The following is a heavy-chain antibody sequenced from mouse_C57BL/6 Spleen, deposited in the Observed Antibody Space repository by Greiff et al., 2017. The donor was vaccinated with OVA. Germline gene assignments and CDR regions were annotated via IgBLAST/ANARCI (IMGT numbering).Heavy chain of an antibody. CDR2: IYPRSGNT. J-gene: IGHJ1*01. D-gene: IGHD1-1*01. Sequence: QVQLKESGAELARPGASVKLSCKASGYTFTRYGISWVKQRTGQGLEWIGEIYPRSGNTYYNEKFKGKATLTADKSSSTAYMELLRLTSAYSAVYFFATLYGSSRRYFAVWGPGTPVTVSS. V-gene: IGHV1-81*01. CDR1: GYTFTRYG. CDR3: ATLYGSSRRYFAV.